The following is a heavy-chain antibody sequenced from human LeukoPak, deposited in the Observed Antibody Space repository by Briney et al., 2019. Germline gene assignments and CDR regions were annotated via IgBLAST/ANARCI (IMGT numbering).Heavy chain of an antibody. J-gene: IGHJ4*02. CDR1: GGSISSYY. V-gene: IGHV4-59*12. D-gene: IGHD5-18*01. CDR3: ARGERGYSYGTGFDY. Sequence: PSETLSLTCTVSGGSISSYYWSWIRQPPGKGLEWIGYIYYSGSTNYNPSLKSRVTISVDTSKNQFSLKLSSVTAADTAVYYCARGERGYSYGTGFDYWGQGTLVTVSS. CDR2: IYYSGST.